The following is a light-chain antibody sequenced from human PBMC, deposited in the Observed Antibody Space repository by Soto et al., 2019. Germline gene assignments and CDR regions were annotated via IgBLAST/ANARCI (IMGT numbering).Light chain of an antibody. J-gene: IGKJ4*01. V-gene: IGKV1-39*01. CDR3: QQSYSTPLT. Sequence: DIQMTQSPSSLSASVGDRVTITCRASQSIGSFLSWYQQKPGKAPKLLIYGASTLQSGVPSRFSGSGSGTDFSLAISSLQPEDFATYYCQQSYSTPLTFGGGTKVEIK. CDR1: QSIGSF. CDR2: GAS.